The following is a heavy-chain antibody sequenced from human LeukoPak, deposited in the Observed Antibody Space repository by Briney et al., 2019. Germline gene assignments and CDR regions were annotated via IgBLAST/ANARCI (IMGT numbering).Heavy chain of an antibody. D-gene: IGHD1-26*01. CDR1: GGSFSGYY. J-gene: IGHJ4*02. CDR2: IYYSGST. Sequence: SETLSLTCAVYGGSFSGYYWSWIRQPPGKGLEWIGYIYYSGSTNYNPSLKSRVTISVDTSKNQFSLKLSSVTAADTAVYYCARGMQWEPYYFDYWGQGTLVTVSS. CDR3: ARGMQWEPYYFDY. V-gene: IGHV4-59*01.